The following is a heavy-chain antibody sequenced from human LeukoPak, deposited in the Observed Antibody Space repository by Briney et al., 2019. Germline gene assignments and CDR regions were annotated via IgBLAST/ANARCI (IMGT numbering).Heavy chain of an antibody. Sequence: SETLSLTCTVSGGSISSYYWCWIRQPPGKGLEWIGYIYYSGSTNYNPSLKSRVTISVDTSKNQFSLKLSSVTAADTAVYYCARVEAVAGTHYYCYYMDVWGKGTTVTISS. V-gene: IGHV4-59*01. J-gene: IGHJ6*03. CDR1: GGSISSYY. CDR2: IYYSGST. D-gene: IGHD6-19*01. CDR3: ARVEAVAGTHYYCYYMDV.